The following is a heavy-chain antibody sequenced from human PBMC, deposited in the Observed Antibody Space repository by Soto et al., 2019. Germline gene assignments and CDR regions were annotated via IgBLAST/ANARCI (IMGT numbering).Heavy chain of an antibody. CDR3: ARDLALNYFYYGMDV. CDR2: IIPIFGTA. V-gene: IGHV1-69*05. J-gene: IGHJ6*02. D-gene: IGHD3-16*01. Sequence: SVKVSCKASGGTFSSYAINWVRQAPGQGLEWMGGIIPIFGTANYAQKFQGRVAITTDESTSTAYMELSSLRSEDTAVYYCARDLALNYFYYGMDVWGQGTTVTVSS. CDR1: GGTFSSYA.